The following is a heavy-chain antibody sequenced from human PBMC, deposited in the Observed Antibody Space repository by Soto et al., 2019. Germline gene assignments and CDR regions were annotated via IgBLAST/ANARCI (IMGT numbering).Heavy chain of an antibody. J-gene: IGHJ5*02. Sequence: EVQLLESGGGLVQPGGSLRLSCAASGFTFSSYAMSWVRQAPGKGLEWVSAISGSGGSTYYADSVKGRFTISRDNSKNTLYLQMNSLRAEDTAVYYSAKGSKERLYNWNFGHWFDPWGQGTLVTVSS. CDR2: ISGSGGST. D-gene: IGHD1-7*01. CDR3: AKGSKERLYNWNFGHWFDP. CDR1: GFTFSSYA. V-gene: IGHV3-23*01.